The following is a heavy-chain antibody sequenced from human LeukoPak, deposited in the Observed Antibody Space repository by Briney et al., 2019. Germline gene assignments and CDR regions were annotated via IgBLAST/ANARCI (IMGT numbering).Heavy chain of an antibody. CDR3: ARLPYYYDSSSFDY. D-gene: IGHD3-22*01. CDR1: GGSISSSSYY. Sequence: PSETLPLTCTVSGGSISSSSYYWGWIRQPPGKGLEWIGYIYYSGSTNYNPSLKSRVTISVDTSKNQFSLKLSSVTAADTAVYYCARLPYYYDSSSFDYWGQGTLVTVSS. CDR2: IYYSGST. V-gene: IGHV4-61*05. J-gene: IGHJ4*02.